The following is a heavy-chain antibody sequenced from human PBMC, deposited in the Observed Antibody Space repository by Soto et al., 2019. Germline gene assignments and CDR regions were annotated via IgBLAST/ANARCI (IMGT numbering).Heavy chain of an antibody. V-gene: IGHV4-61*01. CDR2: IYCSGST. Sequence: PSETLSLTCTVSGGSVSSVSYYWSWIRQPPGKGREWIGYIYCSGSTNYNPSLRSRVSMSVDTSNNQFSLMLSSVTAADTYVNDRAGDCSSDPCHGFGPWGQGTLVTVSS. CDR1: GGSVSSVSYY. D-gene: IGHD2-2*01. CDR3: AGDCSSDPCHGFGP. J-gene: IGHJ5*02.